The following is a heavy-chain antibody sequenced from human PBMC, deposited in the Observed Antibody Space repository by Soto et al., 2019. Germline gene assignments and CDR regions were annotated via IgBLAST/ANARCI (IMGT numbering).Heavy chain of an antibody. D-gene: IGHD3-10*01. V-gene: IGHV4-34*01. CDR3: ARDGGPPRFDP. Sequence: SETLSLTCAVYGGSFSGYYWSWIRQPPGKGLEWIGEINHSGSTNYNPSLKSRVTISVDTSKNQFSLKLSSVTAADTAVYYCARDGGPPRFDPWGQGTLVTVSS. CDR1: GGSFSGYY. CDR2: INHSGST. J-gene: IGHJ5*02.